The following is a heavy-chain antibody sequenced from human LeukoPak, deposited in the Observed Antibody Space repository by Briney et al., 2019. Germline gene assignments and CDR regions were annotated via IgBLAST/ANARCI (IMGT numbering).Heavy chain of an antibody. CDR1: GGSISSGDYC. J-gene: IGHJ4*02. CDR3: ARTYYYDSSGYIHFDY. D-gene: IGHD3-22*01. CDR2: IYYSWST. V-gene: IGHV4-30-4*08. Sequence: PSQTLSLTCTVSGGSISSGDYCWSWIRQPPWKGLEWIGYIYYSWSTYYNPSLKSRVTISVDTSKNQFSLKLSSVTAADTAVYYCARTYYYDSSGYIHFDYWGQGTLLTVSS.